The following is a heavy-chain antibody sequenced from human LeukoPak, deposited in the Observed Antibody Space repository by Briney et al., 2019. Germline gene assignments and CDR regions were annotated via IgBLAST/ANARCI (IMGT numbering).Heavy chain of an antibody. CDR3: ARDETSRAHPL. V-gene: IGHV3-7*01. J-gene: IGHJ4*02. Sequence: GGSQTLSCAASGFTFSSYWMSWVRQAPGKGLEWVANIKQDGSENYYVDSVKGRFTISRDNAKNSLYLQMSSVRAEDTAVYYCARDETSRAHPLWGQGTLVTASS. CDR1: GFTFSSYW. CDR2: IKQDGSEN.